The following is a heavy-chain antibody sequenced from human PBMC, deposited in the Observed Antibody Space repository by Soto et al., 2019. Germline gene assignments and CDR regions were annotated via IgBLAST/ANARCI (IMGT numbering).Heavy chain of an antibody. CDR3: ARFYYYGSGSYYYYGMDV. Sequence: ASVKVSCKASGYTFTSYDINWVRQATGQGLEWMGWMNPNSGNTGYAQKFQGRVTMTRNTSISTAYMELSSLRSEDTAVYYCARFYYYGSGSYYYYGMDVWGQGTTVTVSS. V-gene: IGHV1-8*01. D-gene: IGHD3-10*01. CDR2: MNPNSGNT. CDR1: GYTFTSYD. J-gene: IGHJ6*02.